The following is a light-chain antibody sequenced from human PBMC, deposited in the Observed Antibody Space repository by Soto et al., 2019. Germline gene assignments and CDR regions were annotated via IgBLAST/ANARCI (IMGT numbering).Light chain of an antibody. Sequence: EIVMTQSPLTLSVSPGERATLSCRASQNININLAWYQQRPGQAPRVLIYGASSRASCIPDRFSGSGSGTDFTLTINRLEPDDFAFYYCQQYKDWPPLTFGGGTRVEIK. CDR2: GAS. CDR1: QNININ. CDR3: QQYKDWPPLT. V-gene: IGKV3D-15*01. J-gene: IGKJ4*01.